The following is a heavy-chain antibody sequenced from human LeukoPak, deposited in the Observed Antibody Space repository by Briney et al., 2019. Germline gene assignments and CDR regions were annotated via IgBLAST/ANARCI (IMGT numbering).Heavy chain of an antibody. V-gene: IGHV1-69*01. CDR1: GGTFSSYA. CDR2: IIPIFGTA. Sequence: SVKVSCKASGGTFSSYAISWVRQAPGQGLEWMGGIIPIFGTANYAQKFQGRVTITADESTSTAYMELSSLRSEDTAVYYCASDPEQLGWFDPWGQGTLVTVSS. D-gene: IGHD6-6*01. J-gene: IGHJ5*02. CDR3: ASDPEQLGWFDP.